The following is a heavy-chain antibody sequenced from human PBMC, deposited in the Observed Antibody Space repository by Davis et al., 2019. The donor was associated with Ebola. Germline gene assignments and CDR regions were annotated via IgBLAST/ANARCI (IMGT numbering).Heavy chain of an antibody. CDR1: GYSFTSYW. CDR3: ARQGYCSSTSCLSVDP. D-gene: IGHD2-2*01. V-gene: IGHV5-10-1*01. CDR2: IDPSDSYT. J-gene: IGHJ5*02. Sequence: GESLKISCKGSGYSFTSYWISWVRQMPGKGLEWMGRIDPSDSYTNYSPSFQGHVTISADKSISTAYLQWSSLKASDTAMYYCARQGYCSSTSCLSVDPWGQGTLVTVPS.